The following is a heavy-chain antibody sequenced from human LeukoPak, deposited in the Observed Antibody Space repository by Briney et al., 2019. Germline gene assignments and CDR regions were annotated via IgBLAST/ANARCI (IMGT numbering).Heavy chain of an antibody. V-gene: IGHV3-30*01. J-gene: IGHJ4*02. CDR3: GRDLGRGRGHLGLDY. CDR1: GFTFSSYA. CDR2: ISYDGSNK. Sequence: GGSLRLSCAASGFTFSSYAMHWVRQAPGKGLEWVAVISYDGSNKYYADSVKGRFTISRDNSKNTLYLQMNSLRAEDTAVNYCGRDLGRGRGHLGLDYWGQGTLVTVSS. D-gene: IGHD3/OR15-3a*01.